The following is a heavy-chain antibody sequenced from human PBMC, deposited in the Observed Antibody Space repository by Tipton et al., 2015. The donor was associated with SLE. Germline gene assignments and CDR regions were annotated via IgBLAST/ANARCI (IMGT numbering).Heavy chain of an antibody. CDR1: GFTFSSYS. D-gene: IGHD3-16*01. V-gene: IGHV3-21*01. CDR3: AREGGEWEGNWFDP. Sequence: SLRLSCAASGFTFSSYSMNWVRQAPGKGLEWVSSISSSSSYIYYADSVKGRFTISRDNAKNSLYLQMNSLRAEDTAVYYCAREGGEWEGNWFDPWGQGTLVTVSS. CDR2: ISSSSSYI. J-gene: IGHJ5*02.